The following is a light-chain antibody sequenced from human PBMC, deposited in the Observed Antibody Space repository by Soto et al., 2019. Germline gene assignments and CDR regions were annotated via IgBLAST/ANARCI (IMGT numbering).Light chain of an antibody. CDR2: KVS. V-gene: IGKV1-5*03. CDR1: QSMSSW. Sequence: DIQMTQSPSTLSASVGDRVTITCRASQSMSSWLAWYQQKPGKAPTVLIYKVSTLASGVPSRFSGSGSETEFTLTISSLQPDDFATYYCQQYKSYWTFGQGTKVEIK. CDR3: QQYKSYWT. J-gene: IGKJ1*01.